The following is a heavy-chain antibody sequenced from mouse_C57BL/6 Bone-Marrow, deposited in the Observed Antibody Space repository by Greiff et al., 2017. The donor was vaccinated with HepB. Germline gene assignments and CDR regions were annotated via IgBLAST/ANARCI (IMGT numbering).Heavy chain of an antibody. CDR1: GYTFTSYG. Sequence: VQLQQSGAELARPGASVKLSCKASGYTFTSYGISWVKQRTGQGLEWIGEIYPRSGNTYYNEKFKGKATLTADKSSSTAYMELRSLTSEDSAVYFCARHTPIYYGSRYFDYWGQGTTLTVSS. CDR3: ARHTPIYYGSRYFDY. V-gene: IGHV1-81*01. J-gene: IGHJ2*01. D-gene: IGHD1-1*01. CDR2: IYPRSGNT.